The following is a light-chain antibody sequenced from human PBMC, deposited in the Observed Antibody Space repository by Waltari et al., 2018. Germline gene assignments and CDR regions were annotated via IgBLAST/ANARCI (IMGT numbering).Light chain of an antibody. V-gene: IGLV1-44*01. CDR3: AAWDDSLNGFYV. CDR1: SSNIGTNT. J-gene: IGLJ1*01. CDR2: NNN. Sequence: QSVLTQPPSASGTPGQRVTISCSGSSSNIGTNTVNWYQQLPGTAPKLLIYNNNQWPYGVPDRFSGSKSGTSASLAISGLQSEDEADYYCAAWDDSLNGFYVFGTGTKVTVL.